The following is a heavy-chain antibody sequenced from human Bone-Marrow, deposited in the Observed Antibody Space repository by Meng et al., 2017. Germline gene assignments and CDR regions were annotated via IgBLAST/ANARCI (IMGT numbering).Heavy chain of an antibody. D-gene: IGHD6-13*01. Sequence: GESLKISCAASGFTFSSYAMSWVRQAPGKGLEWVSAISGSGGSTYYADSVKGRFTISRDNSKNTLYLQMNSLRAEDTAVYYCAKKPSTGYSSSWGFDYWGQGTLVRLL. J-gene: IGHJ4*02. CDR1: GFTFSSYA. CDR2: ISGSGGST. V-gene: IGHV3-23*01. CDR3: AKKPSTGYSSSWGFDY.